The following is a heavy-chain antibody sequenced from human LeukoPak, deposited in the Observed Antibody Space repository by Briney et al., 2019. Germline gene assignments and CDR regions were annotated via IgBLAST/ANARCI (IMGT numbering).Heavy chain of an antibody. V-gene: IGHV1-3*01. CDR1: GYTFTSYA. CDR3: AMGGYCSSTSCYGEY. Sequence: ASVNVSCKASGYTFTSYAMHWVRQAPGQRLEWMGWINAGNGNTKYSQKFQGRVTITRDTSASTAYMELSSLRSEDTAVYYCAMGGYCSSTSCYGEYWGQGTLVTVSS. D-gene: IGHD2-2*01. CDR2: INAGNGNT. J-gene: IGHJ4*02.